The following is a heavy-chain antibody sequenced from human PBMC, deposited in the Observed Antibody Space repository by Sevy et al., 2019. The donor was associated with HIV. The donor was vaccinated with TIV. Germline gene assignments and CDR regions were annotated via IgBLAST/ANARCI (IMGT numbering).Heavy chain of an antibody. CDR1: GFTFSSYW. D-gene: IGHD1-26*01. Sequence: GGSLRLSCAASGFTFSSYWMSWVRQAPGKGLEWVANIKQDGSEKYYVDSVKGRFTISRDNAKNSLYLQMNSLRAEDTAVYYCARDTSSFHYSGSYYFYYHYYMDVWVKGTTVTVSS. V-gene: IGHV3-7*03. J-gene: IGHJ6*03. CDR2: IKQDGSEK. CDR3: ARDTSSFHYSGSYYFYYHYYMDV.